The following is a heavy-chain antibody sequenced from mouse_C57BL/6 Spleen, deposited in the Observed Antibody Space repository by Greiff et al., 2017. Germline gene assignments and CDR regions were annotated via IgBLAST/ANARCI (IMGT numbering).Heavy chain of an antibody. CDR2: IRNKANGYTT. V-gene: IGHV7-3*01. CDR3: ASSDSSGYDYFDY. J-gene: IGHJ2*01. D-gene: IGHD3-2*02. Sequence: EVKLVESGGGLVQPGGSLSLSCAASGFTFTDYYMSWVRQPPGKALEWLGFIRNKANGYTTEYSASVKGRFTISRDNSQSILYLQMNALRAEDSSTYYCASSDSSGYDYFDYWGQGTTLTVSS. CDR1: GFTFTDYY.